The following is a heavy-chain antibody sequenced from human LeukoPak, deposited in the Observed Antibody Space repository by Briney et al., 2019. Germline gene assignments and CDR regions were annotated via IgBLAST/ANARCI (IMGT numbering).Heavy chain of an antibody. J-gene: IGHJ6*03. CDR1: GYTFTRYG. CDR2: ISGYNGNT. Sequence: ASVKVSCKASGYTFTRYGMTWVRQAPGQGLEWMGWISGYNGNTNYAQKFQGGVTMTKDTSTSRVYMELRSLRPDDTAVYYCARGVTTAYYYYYYMDVWGKGTTVTVSS. V-gene: IGHV1-18*01. D-gene: IGHD1-14*01. CDR3: ARGVTTAYYYYYYMDV.